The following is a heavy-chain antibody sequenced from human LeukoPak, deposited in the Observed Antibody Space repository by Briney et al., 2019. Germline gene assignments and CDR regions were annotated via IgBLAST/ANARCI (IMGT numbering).Heavy chain of an antibody. CDR2: IYGSGQTT. J-gene: IGHJ4*02. D-gene: IGHD6-19*01. V-gene: IGHV3-23*01. Sequence: PGGALRLSCADSGFTFTIYAMSWVGQAPGKEVEWVSGIYGSGQTTYYADSVKGRFTISRDNSKKTLYLQMSSLRLGDTAVYYCAKVSKRWPDGYLDFWGRGALVVVSS. CDR1: GFTFTIYA. CDR3: AKVSKRWPDGYLDF.